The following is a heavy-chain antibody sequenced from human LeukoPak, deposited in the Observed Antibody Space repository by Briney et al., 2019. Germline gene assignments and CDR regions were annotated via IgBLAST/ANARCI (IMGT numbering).Heavy chain of an antibody. CDR2: ISGGGANS. CDR1: GFTFSSYA. J-gene: IGHJ4*02. V-gene: IGHV3-23*01. Sequence: GGSLRLSCAASGFTFSSYAMSWVRQAPGKGLEWVSAISGGGANSYYADSVKGRFTISRDNSKDTLYLQMNSLGAEDTAVYYCAKDLVPAGAKWPVGHWGQGTLVTVSS. CDR3: AKDLVPAGAKWPVGH. D-gene: IGHD4/OR15-4a*01.